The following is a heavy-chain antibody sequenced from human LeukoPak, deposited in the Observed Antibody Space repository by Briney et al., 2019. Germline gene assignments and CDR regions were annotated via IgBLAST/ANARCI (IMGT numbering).Heavy chain of an antibody. Sequence: KDGESLKISCKGSGYSFTSYWIGWVRQMPGKGLEWMGIIYPGDSDTRYSPSFQGQVTISADKSISTAYLQWSSLKASDTAMYYCAREISGYSGYDGLQKDYWGQGTLVTVSS. CDR3: AREISGYSGYDGLQKDY. CDR2: IYPGDSDT. J-gene: IGHJ4*02. V-gene: IGHV5-51*01. D-gene: IGHD5-12*01. CDR1: GYSFTSYW.